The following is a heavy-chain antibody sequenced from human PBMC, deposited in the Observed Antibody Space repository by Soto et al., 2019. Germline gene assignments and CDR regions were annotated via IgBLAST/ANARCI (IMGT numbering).Heavy chain of an antibody. J-gene: IGHJ5*01. CDR3: AKVNVVVVAATFEYEYSFDY. D-gene: IGHD2-15*01. V-gene: IGHV3-53*01. CDR1: GFTVSNNY. Sequence: VGSLRLSCVASGFTVSNNYMSWVRQAPGRGLEWVSAISNTGSTYYAGSVKGRSTISRDSSTNTLYLEVNSLRADDTAVYYCAKVNVVVVAATFEYEYSFDYSGHGTLVTVSS. CDR2: ISNTGST.